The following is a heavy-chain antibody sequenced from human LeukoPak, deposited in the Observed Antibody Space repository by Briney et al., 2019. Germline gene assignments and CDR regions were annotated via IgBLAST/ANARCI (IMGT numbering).Heavy chain of an antibody. CDR2: INPNSGGT. J-gene: IGHJ4*02. V-gene: IGHV1-2*06. CDR1: GYTFTGYY. Sequence: ASVKVSCKASGYTFTGYYMHWVRQASGQGLEWMGRINPNSGGTNYAQKFQGRVTMTRDTSISTAYMELSRLRSDDTAVYYCARVLPPNTAMAPPGYWGQGTLVTVSS. CDR3: ARVLPPNTAMAPPGY. D-gene: IGHD5-18*01.